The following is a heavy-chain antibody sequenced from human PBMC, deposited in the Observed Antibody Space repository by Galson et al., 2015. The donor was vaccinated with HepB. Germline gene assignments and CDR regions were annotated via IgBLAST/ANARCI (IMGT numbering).Heavy chain of an antibody. CDR1: GFTFSSYG. CDR3: AKDRTDIVVVPAASNWAYYYYGMDV. V-gene: IGHV3-30*18. CDR2: ISYDGSNK. D-gene: IGHD2-2*01. J-gene: IGHJ6*02. Sequence: SLRLSCAASGFTFSSYGMHWVRQAPGKGLEWVAVISYDGSNKYYADSVKGRFTISRDNSKNTLYLQMNSLRAEDTAVYYCAKDRTDIVVVPAASNWAYYYYGMDVWGQGTTVTVSS.